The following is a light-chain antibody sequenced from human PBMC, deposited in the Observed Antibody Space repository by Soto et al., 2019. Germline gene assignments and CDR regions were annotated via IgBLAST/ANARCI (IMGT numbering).Light chain of an antibody. CDR3: QTWGTGDWV. CDR1: SGHSSYA. Sequence: QLVLTQSPSASASLGASVKLTCTLSSGHSSYAIAWHQQQPEKGPRYLMKLNSDGSHSKGDGIPDRFSGSSSGAERYLTISSLQYEDEADYYCQTWGTGDWVFGGGTKVTVL. J-gene: IGLJ3*02. V-gene: IGLV4-69*01. CDR2: LNSDGSH.